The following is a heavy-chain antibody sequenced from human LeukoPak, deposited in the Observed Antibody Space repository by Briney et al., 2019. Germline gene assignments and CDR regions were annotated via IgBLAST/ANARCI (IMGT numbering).Heavy chain of an antibody. Sequence: GGSLRLSCAASGFTFSSYSMNWVRQAPGKGLEWVSSISSSSSYIYYAASVKGRFTISRDNAKNSLYLQMNSLRAEDTAVYYCARTKNNWFDPWGQGTLVTVSS. CDR3: ARTKNNWFDP. CDR2: ISSSSSYI. J-gene: IGHJ5*02. V-gene: IGHV3-21*01. CDR1: GFTFSSYS.